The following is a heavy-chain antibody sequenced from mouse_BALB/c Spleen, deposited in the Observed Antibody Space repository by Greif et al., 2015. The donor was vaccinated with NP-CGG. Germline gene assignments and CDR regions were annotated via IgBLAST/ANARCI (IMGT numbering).Heavy chain of an antibody. CDR3: ARDPFYYYGSSYWYFDV. V-gene: IGHV3-6*02. D-gene: IGHD1-1*01. J-gene: IGHJ1*01. CDR2: ISYDGSN. Sequence: ESGPGLVKPSQSLSLTCSVTGHSITSGYYWNWIRQFPGNKLEWMGYISYDGSNNYNPSLKNRISITRDTSKNQLFLKLNSVTTEDTATYYCARDPFYYYGSSYWYFDVWGAGTTVTVSS. CDR1: GHSITSGYY.